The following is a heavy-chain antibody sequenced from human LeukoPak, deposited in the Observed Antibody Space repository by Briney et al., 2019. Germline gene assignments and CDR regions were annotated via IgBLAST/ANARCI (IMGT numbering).Heavy chain of an antibody. D-gene: IGHD5-18*01. CDR2: VYYSGST. Sequence: SSETLSLTCTVSGGSISSYYWSWIRQPPGKGLEWIGYVYYSGSTNYNPSLKSRVTISVDTSKNQFSLKLSSVTAADTAVYYCARGNQLWFAVDYWGQGTLVTVSS. CDR1: GGSISSYY. J-gene: IGHJ4*02. V-gene: IGHV4-59*01. CDR3: ARGNQLWFAVDY.